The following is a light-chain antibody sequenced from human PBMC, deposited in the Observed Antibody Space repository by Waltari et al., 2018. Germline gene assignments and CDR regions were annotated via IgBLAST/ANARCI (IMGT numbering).Light chain of an antibody. V-gene: IGKV1-5*03. CDR2: KAS. CDR3: QQYSSFPLS. Sequence: DIQMTQSPPTLSASVGDRVPVTCQASQSISIWLAWYQQKPGKAPNLLIYKASTLDSGVPSRFSGSASGTEFTLTISSLQAEDFGTYYCQQYSSFPLSFGGGTNIVIK. J-gene: IGKJ4*01. CDR1: QSISIW.